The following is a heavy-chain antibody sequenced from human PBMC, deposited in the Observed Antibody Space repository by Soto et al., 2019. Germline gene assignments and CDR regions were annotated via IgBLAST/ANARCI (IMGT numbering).Heavy chain of an antibody. CDR2: ISTNNDAI. Sequence: EVQLVESGGGLVQPGGSLRLSCAASGFSISDCSMNWVRRAPGKGLEWISYISTNNDAIYYADSVKGRFTISRDTAKNSQYLQMNSLRAEDTALYYCASVLGSRRSGSYPSYWGQVTLVTVSS. D-gene: IGHD3-10*01. V-gene: IGHV3-48*01. CDR3: ASVLGSRRSGSYPSY. J-gene: IGHJ4*02. CDR1: GFSISDCS.